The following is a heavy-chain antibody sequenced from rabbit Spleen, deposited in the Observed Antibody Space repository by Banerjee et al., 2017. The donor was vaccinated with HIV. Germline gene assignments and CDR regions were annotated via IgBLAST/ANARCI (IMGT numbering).Heavy chain of an antibody. V-gene: IGHV1S45*01. D-gene: IGHD1-1*01. CDR3: ARNYVNAFDP. CDR1: GFSFSPVNW. CDR2: IYTDSGVT. Sequence: EESGGDLVKPEGSLTLTCTASGFSFSPVNWIYWVRQAPGKGLEWIGCIYTDSGVTFYASWAKGRFTISKTSSTTVTLQMTSLTAADTATYFCARNYVNAFDPWGQGTLVTVS. J-gene: IGHJ2*01.